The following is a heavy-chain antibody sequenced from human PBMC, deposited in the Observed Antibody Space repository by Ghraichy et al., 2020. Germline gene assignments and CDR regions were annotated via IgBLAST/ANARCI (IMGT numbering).Heavy chain of an antibody. Sequence: ASVKVSCKASGYTFTSYAMHWVRQAPGQRLEWMGWINAGNGNTKYSQKFQGRVTITRDTSASTAYMELSSLRSEDTAVYYCARDHAGYSSGWYSGYYYYGMDVWGQGTTVTVSS. J-gene: IGHJ6*02. D-gene: IGHD6-19*01. CDR1: GYTFTSYA. V-gene: IGHV1-3*01. CDR3: ARDHAGYSSGWYSGYYYYGMDV. CDR2: INAGNGNT.